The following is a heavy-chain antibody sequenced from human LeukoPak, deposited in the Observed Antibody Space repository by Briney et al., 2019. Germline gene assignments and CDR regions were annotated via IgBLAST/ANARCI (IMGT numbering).Heavy chain of an antibody. CDR2: INEDGSEN. CDR1: GFTFSHSA. V-gene: IGHV3-7*03. D-gene: IGHD6-13*01. CDR3: ARHRCPSS. J-gene: IGHJ3*01. Sequence: PGGSLRLSCAASGFTFSHSAMSWVRQAPGKGLEWVANINEDGSENHYVDSVKGRFTISRDNAKNSLYLQMNSLRAEDTAIYYCARHRCPSSWGPGTVVPVSS.